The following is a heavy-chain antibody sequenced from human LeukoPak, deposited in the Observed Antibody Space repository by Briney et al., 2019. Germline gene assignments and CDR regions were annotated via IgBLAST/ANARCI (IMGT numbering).Heavy chain of an antibody. CDR2: ISVRSNYR. J-gene: IGHJ4*02. Sequence: GGSLRLSCAASGYTFSDFSVNWVRQAPGKGLEWASSISVRSNYRYYADSVRGRFTISRDDARDSLFLQMNSLRAEDTAVYFCVRLRRNNDRSGYYHYYEYWGQGTVVSVSS. CDR1: GYTFSDFS. D-gene: IGHD3-22*01. V-gene: IGHV3-21*01. CDR3: VRLRRNNDRSGYYHYYEY.